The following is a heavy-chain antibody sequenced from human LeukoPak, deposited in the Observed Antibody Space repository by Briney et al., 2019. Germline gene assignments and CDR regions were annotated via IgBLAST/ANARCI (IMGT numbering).Heavy chain of an antibody. J-gene: IGHJ6*02. CDR1: GFTFSSYG. CDR3: AKAPGERRDYYYGMDV. D-gene: IGHD1-1*01. CDR2: ISYDGSNK. V-gene: IGHV3-30*18. Sequence: GGSLRLSCAASGFTFSSYGMHWVRQAPGKGLEWVAVISYDGSNKYYADSVKGRFTISRDNSKNTLYLQMNSLRAEDMAVYYCAKAPGERRDYYYGMDVWGQGTTVTVSS.